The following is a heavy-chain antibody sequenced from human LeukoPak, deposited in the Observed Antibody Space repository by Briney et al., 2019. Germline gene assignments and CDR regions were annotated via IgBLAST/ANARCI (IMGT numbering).Heavy chain of an antibody. J-gene: IGHJ5*02. CDR3: ARSVGGGYGPWFDP. CDR1: GGSISSGGYY. Sequence: PSETLSLTCTVSGGSISSGGYYWSWIRQHPGKGLERIGYIYYSGSTYYNPSLKSRVTISVDTSKNQFSLKLSSVTAADTAVYYCARSVGGGYGPWFDPWGQGTLVTVSS. V-gene: IGHV4-31*03. D-gene: IGHD5-12*01. CDR2: IYYSGST.